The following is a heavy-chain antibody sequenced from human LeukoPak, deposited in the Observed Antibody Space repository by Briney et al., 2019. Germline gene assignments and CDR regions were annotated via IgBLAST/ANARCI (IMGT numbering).Heavy chain of an antibody. CDR1: GFTFSSYE. Sequence: QSGGSLRLSCAASGFTFSSYEMNWVRQAPGKGLEWVSYISSSGSTIYYADSVKGRFTISRDNAKNSLYLQMNSLRAEDTAVYYCARDSSGWHSLDYWGQETLVTVSS. D-gene: IGHD6-19*01. V-gene: IGHV3-48*03. CDR3: ARDSSGWHSLDY. J-gene: IGHJ4*02. CDR2: ISSSGSTI.